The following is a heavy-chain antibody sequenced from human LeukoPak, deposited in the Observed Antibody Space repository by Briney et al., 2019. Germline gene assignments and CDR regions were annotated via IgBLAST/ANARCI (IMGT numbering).Heavy chain of an antibody. J-gene: IGHJ4*02. V-gene: IGHV3-30*18. CDR3: AKPYSSSWYCIDY. CDR2: ISYDGSNK. Sequence: PGGSLRLSCAASGFTFSSYGMHWVRQAPGKGLEWVAVISYDGSNKYYADSVKGRFTISRDNSKNTLYLQMNSLRAEDTAVYYCAKPYSSSWYCIDYWGQGTLVTVSS. D-gene: IGHD6-13*01. CDR1: GFTFSSYG.